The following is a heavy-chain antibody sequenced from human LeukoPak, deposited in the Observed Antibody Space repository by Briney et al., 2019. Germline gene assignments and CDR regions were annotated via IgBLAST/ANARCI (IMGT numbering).Heavy chain of an antibody. CDR1: GFTFSSDN. V-gene: IGHV3-21*01. J-gene: IGHJ5*02. Sequence: PGGSLRLSCTASGFTFSSDNMKWVRQAPGKGLQWVSSISSRSSYIYYADSVKGRFTISRDNAKYSLYLQMNSLRAEDTAVYYCASTDSSGYYYPWGQGTLVTVSS. CDR3: ASTDSSGYYYP. CDR2: ISSRSSYI. D-gene: IGHD3-22*01.